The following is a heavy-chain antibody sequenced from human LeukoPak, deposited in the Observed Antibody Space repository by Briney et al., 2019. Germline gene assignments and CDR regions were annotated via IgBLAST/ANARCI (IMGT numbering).Heavy chain of an antibody. Sequence: SQTLSLTCTVSGGSISSGSYYWSWIRQPAGKGLEWIGRIYTSGSTNYNPSLKSRVTISVDTSKNQFSLKLSSVTAADTAVYYCARDGGIQPDFDYWGQGTLVTVSS. D-gene: IGHD5-18*01. CDR3: ARDGGIQPDFDY. V-gene: IGHV4-61*02. CDR1: GGSISSGSYY. J-gene: IGHJ4*02. CDR2: IYTSGST.